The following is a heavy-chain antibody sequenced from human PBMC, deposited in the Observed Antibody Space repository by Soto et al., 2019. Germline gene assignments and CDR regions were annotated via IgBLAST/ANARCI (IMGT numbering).Heavy chain of an antibody. Sequence: GGSLRLSCAASGFTFSSYGMHWVRQAPGKGLEWVAVISYDGSNKYYADSVKGRFTISRDNSKNTLYLQMNSLRAEDTAVYYCAKDYRNRSGYDDAFDIWGQGTMVTVSS. V-gene: IGHV3-30*18. CDR3: AKDYRNRSGYDDAFDI. CDR1: GFTFSSYG. D-gene: IGHD5-12*01. CDR2: ISYDGSNK. J-gene: IGHJ3*02.